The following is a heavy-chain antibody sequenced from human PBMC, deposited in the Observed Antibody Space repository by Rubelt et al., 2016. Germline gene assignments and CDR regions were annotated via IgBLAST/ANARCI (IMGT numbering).Heavy chain of an antibody. CDR3: SRLMGYSTIDY. Sequence: EVQLVQSGAEVKKPGESLKISCKGSGYRFTNYWIGWVRQMPGKGLEWMGIIHPSDSATSYSPSSQAAVTISADKSIKTAYLQWSSLKASDTARYDCSRLMGYSTIDYWGQGTLVTVSS. J-gene: IGHJ4*02. CDR2: IHPSDSAT. V-gene: IGHV5-51*01. CDR1: GYRFTNYW. D-gene: IGHD5-12*01.